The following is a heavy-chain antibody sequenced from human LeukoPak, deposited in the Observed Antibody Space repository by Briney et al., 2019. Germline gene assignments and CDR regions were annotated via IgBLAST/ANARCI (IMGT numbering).Heavy chain of an antibody. CDR3: ARDRLSSWFDP. CDR2: IYYSGST. V-gene: IGHV4-31*03. D-gene: IGHD1-26*01. Sequence: SQTLSLTCTVSGGSISSGGYYWSWIRQHPGTGLEWIGYIYYSGSTYYNPSLKSRVTISVDTSKSQFSLKLSSVTAADTAVYYCARDRLSSWFDPWGQGTQVTVSS. CDR1: GGSISSGGYY. J-gene: IGHJ5*02.